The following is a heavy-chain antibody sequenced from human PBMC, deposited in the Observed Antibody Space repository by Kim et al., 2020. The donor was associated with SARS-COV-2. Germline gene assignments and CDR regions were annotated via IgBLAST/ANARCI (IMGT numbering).Heavy chain of an antibody. Sequence: GGSLRLSCAASGFTFSSYSMNWVRQAPGKGLEWVSSISSSSSYIYYADSVKGRFTISRDNAKNSLYLQMNSLRAEDTAVYYCAKSAIAAAGPGAFDIWGQGTMVTVSS. D-gene: IGHD6-13*01. CDR3: AKSAIAAAGPGAFDI. CDR1: GFTFSSYS. V-gene: IGHV3-21*01. CDR2: ISSSSSYI. J-gene: IGHJ3*02.